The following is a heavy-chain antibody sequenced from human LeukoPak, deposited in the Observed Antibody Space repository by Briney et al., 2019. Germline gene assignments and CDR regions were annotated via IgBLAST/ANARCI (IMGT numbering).Heavy chain of an antibody. J-gene: IGHJ5*02. CDR1: GYSFTSYY. Sequence: ASVTVSCKASGYSFTSYYIHWVRQAPGQGLESMGIINPGGGSTSYAQKFQDRVTMTRDTSTSTVYMELNSLRSEDTAVYYCAKDLRWDHPGLDRWGQGTLVIVSS. CDR2: INPGGGST. V-gene: IGHV1-46*01. D-gene: IGHD4-23*01. CDR3: AKDLRWDHPGLDR.